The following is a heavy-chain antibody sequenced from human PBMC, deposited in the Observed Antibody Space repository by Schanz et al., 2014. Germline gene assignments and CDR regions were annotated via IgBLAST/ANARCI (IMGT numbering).Heavy chain of an antibody. D-gene: IGHD6-13*01. CDR3: VREVGAAAGLAWGLDY. Sequence: EVQLVESGGSLVKPGGSLRLSCAASGFSLSSYNMNWVRQAPGKGLEWVSSISSSSSYIYYADSVKGRFTISRDNAKSSLFLQMNSLRAEDTAVYYCVREVGAAAGLAWGLDYWGRGTLVTVSS. J-gene: IGHJ4*02. CDR1: GFSLSSYN. V-gene: IGHV3-21*06. CDR2: ISSSSSYI.